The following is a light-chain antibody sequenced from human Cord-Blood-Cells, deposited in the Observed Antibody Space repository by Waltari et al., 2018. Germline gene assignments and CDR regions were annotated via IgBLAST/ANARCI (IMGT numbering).Light chain of an antibody. CDR1: NIGRKS. CDR2: YDS. Sequence: SYVLTQPPSVSVAPGKTARITCGGNNIGRKSVHWYQQKPGQAPVLVIYYDSDRPSGIPERCSGSNSGNTATLTISRVEAGDEADYYCQVWDSSSDHVVFGGGTKLTVL. V-gene: IGLV3-21*04. CDR3: QVWDSSSDHVV. J-gene: IGLJ2*01.